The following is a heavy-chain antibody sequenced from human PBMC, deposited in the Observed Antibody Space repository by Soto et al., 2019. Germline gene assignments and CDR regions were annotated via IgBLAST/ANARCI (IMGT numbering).Heavy chain of an antibody. CDR3: ARVGHITNYGMAV. D-gene: IGHD1-26*01. Sequence: QVQLVQSGAEVKKPASPVKVSCEASGGTFSSYPINWVRQAPGQGLEWMGGIIPFFGTSNYAQKFQGRVTITADDSTSTAYMELRSLRYEDTAVYYCARVGHITNYGMAVWGQGTTVTVSS. CDR2: IIPFFGTS. J-gene: IGHJ6*02. V-gene: IGHV1-69*01. CDR1: GGTFSSYP.